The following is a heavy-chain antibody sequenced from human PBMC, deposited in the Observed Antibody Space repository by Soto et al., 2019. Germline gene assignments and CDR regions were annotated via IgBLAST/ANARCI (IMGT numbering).Heavy chain of an antibody. V-gene: IGHV4-39*01. CDR1: GGSISSGPYS. CDR2: FYYSEST. D-gene: IGHD2-2*01. Sequence: SETLSLTCTVSGGSISSGPYSRGWIRQPPGEGLEWIGTFYYSESTYYNPSLESRVTISVDTSKNQFSLKVSSVTVADTAVYYCARLGGYCSSTSCYGYYGMDVWGQGTTVTVSS. J-gene: IGHJ6*02. CDR3: ARLGGYCSSTSCYGYYGMDV.